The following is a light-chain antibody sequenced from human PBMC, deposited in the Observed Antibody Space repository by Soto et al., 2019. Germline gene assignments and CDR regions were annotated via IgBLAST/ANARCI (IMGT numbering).Light chain of an antibody. CDR1: QSVSSTY. V-gene: IGKV3-20*01. CDR3: QQYGSSPRS. CDR2: GAS. Sequence: ESVLTQSPGTLSLSPGERATLSCRASQSVSSTYLAWYQHKLGQAPRLVIYGASSKASGIPDRFSGSGSGTDFTLTISRLEPEDFAVYYCQQYGSSPRSFGQGTKVDLK. J-gene: IGKJ1*01.